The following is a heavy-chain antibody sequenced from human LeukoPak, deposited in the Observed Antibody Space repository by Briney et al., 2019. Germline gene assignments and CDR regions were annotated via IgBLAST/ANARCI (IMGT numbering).Heavy chain of an antibody. CDR2: IYPGDSDT. J-gene: IGHJ4*02. D-gene: IGHD3-22*01. CDR1: GYSFTSYW. CDR3: ARQGYDSSGYYGYYFDY. Sequence: GESLKISCKDSGYSFTSYWIGWVRQMPGKGLEWMGIIYPGDSDTRYSPSFQGQVTISADKSISTAYLQWSSLKASDTAMYYCARQGYDSSGYYGYYFDYWGQGTLVTVSS. V-gene: IGHV5-51*01.